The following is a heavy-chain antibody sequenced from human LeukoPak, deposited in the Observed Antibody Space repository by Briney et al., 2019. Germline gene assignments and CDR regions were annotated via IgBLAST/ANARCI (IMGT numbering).Heavy chain of an antibody. J-gene: IGHJ4*02. Sequence: ASVKVSCKASGYTFTSYGISWVRQAPGQGLEWMGWISAYNGNTNYAQKLQGRVTMTTDTSTSTAYMELRSLRSDDTAVYYCARVVWEHGIAVAGTLGYWGQGTLVTVSS. D-gene: IGHD6-19*01. CDR1: GYTFTSYG. CDR2: ISAYNGNT. CDR3: ARVVWEHGIAVAGTLGY. V-gene: IGHV1-18*01.